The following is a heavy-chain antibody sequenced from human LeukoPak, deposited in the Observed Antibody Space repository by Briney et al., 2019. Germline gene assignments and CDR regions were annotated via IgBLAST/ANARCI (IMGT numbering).Heavy chain of an antibody. Sequence: GGSLKISGKRPGYTSTAYRIGWVAQMPGKGRGWMGLLYAVVFNTSTRPSFQGEVTISADKPISTCYLQWSSLKASDTAMYYCARRFGAIFGVVPFDYWGQGTLVTVSS. CDR1: GYTSTAYR. J-gene: IGHJ4*02. CDR2: LYAVVFNT. V-gene: IGHV5-51*01. D-gene: IGHD3-3*01. CDR3: ARRFGAIFGVVPFDY.